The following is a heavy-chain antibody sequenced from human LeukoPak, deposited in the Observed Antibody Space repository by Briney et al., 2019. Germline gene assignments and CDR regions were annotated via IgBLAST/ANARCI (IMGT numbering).Heavy chain of an antibody. CDR3: ARGYCSSTSCLVHWFDP. CDR2: INHSGST. CDR1: GGSFSGYY. J-gene: IGHJ5*02. V-gene: IGHV4-34*01. Sequence: SETLSLTCAVYGGSFSGYYWSWIRQPPGKGLEWIGEINHSGSTNYNPSLKSRVTISVDTSKNQFSLKLSSVTAADTAVYYCARGYCSSTSCLVHWFDPWGQGTLVTVSS. D-gene: IGHD2-2*01.